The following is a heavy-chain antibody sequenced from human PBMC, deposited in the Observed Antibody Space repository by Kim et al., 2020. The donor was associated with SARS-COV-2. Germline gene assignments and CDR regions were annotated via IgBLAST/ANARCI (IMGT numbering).Heavy chain of an antibody. CDR3: AKVASTQRAFDI. V-gene: IGHV3-9*01. CDR1: GFTFDDYA. CDR2: ISWNSGSI. J-gene: IGHJ3*02. Sequence: GESLRLSCAASGFTFDDYAMHWVRQAPGKGLEWVSGISWNSGSIGYADSVKGRFTISRDNAKNSLYLQMNSLRAEDTALYYCAKVASTQRAFDIWGQGT. D-gene: IGHD2-2*01.